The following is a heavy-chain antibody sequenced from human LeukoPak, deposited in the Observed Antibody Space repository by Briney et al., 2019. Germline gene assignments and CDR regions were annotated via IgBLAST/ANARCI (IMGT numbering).Heavy chain of an antibody. Sequence: SETLSLTCAVSGGSLSSGGYSWSWIRQPPGKGLEWIGYIYHSGSTYYNPSLKSRVTISVDRSKNQFSLKLSSVTAADTAVYYCARVSLSSSTYYFDYWGQGTLVTVSS. CDR1: GGSLSSGGYS. D-gene: IGHD6-13*01. CDR2: IYHSGST. V-gene: IGHV4-30-2*01. J-gene: IGHJ4*02. CDR3: ARVSLSSSTYYFDY.